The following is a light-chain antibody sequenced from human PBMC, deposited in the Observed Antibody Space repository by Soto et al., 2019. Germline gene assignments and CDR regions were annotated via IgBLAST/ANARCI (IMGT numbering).Light chain of an antibody. V-gene: IGLV7-46*01. CDR2: DTS. CDR3: LLSYRGGYVL. J-gene: IGLJ2*01. CDR1: TGAVTSGHY. Sequence: QAVVTQEPSLTVSPGGTVTLTCGSSTGAVTSGHYPFWFQQKPGQAPRTLIYDTSNKHSWTPARFSASLLGGKAALTLSGAQPEDEAEYYCLLSYRGGYVLFGGGTKLTVL.